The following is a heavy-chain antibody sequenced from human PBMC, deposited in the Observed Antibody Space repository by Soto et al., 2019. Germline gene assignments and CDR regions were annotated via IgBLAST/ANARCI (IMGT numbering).Heavy chain of an antibody. CDR1: GYTFTTYA. CDR3: ARRLRRYCISTSCPSDY. CDR2: INAGNGNT. Sequence: GASVKVSCKASGYTFTTYAMHWVRQAPGQRLEWMGWINAGNGNTKYSQKFQGRVTITRDTSASTAYMELSSLRSDDTAVYYCARRLRRYCISTSCPSDYWGQGTLVTVSS. D-gene: IGHD2-2*01. J-gene: IGHJ4*02. V-gene: IGHV1-3*01.